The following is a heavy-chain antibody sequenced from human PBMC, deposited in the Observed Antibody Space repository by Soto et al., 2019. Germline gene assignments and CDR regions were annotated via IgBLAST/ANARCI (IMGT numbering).Heavy chain of an antibody. J-gene: IGHJ3*02. V-gene: IGHV3-23*01. CDR2: ISVSSGGT. D-gene: IGHD3-16*01. CDR1: GFTFSSYA. Sequence: PGGSLRLSCAASGFTFSSYAMSWVRQAPGKGLEWVSLISVSSGGTYYADSVKGRFTISRDNAKNILSLQMNSLRVEDTALYYCARGGPGLHNTFDIWGQGTLVTVSS. CDR3: ARGGPGLHNTFDI.